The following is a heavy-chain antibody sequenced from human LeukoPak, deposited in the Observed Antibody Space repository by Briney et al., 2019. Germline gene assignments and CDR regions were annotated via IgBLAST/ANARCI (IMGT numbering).Heavy chain of an antibody. J-gene: IGHJ6*04. CDR2: TSYDGSNK. CDR1: GFTFSSYA. V-gene: IGHV3-30*04. Sequence: GGSLRLSCAASGFTFSSYAMHWVRQAPGKGLEWVAVTSYDGSNKYCADSVKGRFTISRDNSKSTLYLQMNSLRAEDTAVYYCARPRSSIYYYYGMDVWGKGTTVTVSS. CDR3: ARPRSSIYYYYGMDV.